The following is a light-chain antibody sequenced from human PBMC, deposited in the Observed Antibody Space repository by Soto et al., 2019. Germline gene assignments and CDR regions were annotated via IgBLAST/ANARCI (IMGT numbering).Light chain of an antibody. J-gene: IGKJ1*01. CDR2: DAS. CDR1: QSISNW. V-gene: IGKV1-5*01. CDR3: LQYNTYSWT. Sequence: DIQMTQSPSTLSASIGDRVTITCRASQSISNWLAWYQQKPGKAPKVLISDASILESGVPSRFSGSGSGSEFTLTISSLQPDDFATYYCLQYNTYSWTFGPGTKVEI.